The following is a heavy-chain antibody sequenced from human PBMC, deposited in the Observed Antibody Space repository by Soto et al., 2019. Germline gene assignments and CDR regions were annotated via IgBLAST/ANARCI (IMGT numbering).Heavy chain of an antibody. CDR2: ISNSGDTI. V-gene: IGHV3-11*01. D-gene: IGHD5-18*01. J-gene: IGHJ6*02. CDR1: GFTFSDYY. Sequence: PGGSLRLSCAASGFTFSDYYMSWIRQAPGKGLEWLSYISNSGDTINYADSLKGRFTISRDNAKNSLYLQMNSLRAEDTAVYYCTRELRGFSYSYPFYYYYGMDVWGQGTTVTAP. CDR3: TRELRGFSYSYPFYYYYGMDV.